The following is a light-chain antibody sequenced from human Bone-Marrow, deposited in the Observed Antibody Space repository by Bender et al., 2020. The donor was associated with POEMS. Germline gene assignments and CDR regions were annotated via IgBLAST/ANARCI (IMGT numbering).Light chain of an antibody. CDR1: SSDVGSYAL. CDR2: EVT. Sequence: QSALTQPASVSGSPGQSITISCTGSSSDVGSYALVSWYQLYPGKAPKLIIYEVTKRPSGVSFRFSGSKSGNTASLTISGLQAEDEADYYCCSYAGSSAHVMFGGGTKLTVL. J-gene: IGLJ3*02. CDR3: CSYAGSSAHVM. V-gene: IGLV2-23*02.